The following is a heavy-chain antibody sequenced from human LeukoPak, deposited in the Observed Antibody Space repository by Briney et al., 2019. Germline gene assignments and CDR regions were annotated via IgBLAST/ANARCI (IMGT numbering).Heavy chain of an antibody. J-gene: IGHJ4*02. CDR2: ISPDGSTT. D-gene: IGHD6-13*01. Sequence: GGSLRLSCAASGFTFSRYWMHWVRQAPGKGLMWVSRISPDGSTTLYADSVKGRFTISRDNAKNTLYLQMNSLRAEDTAVYYCASPPGIAAAGTWGYWGQGTLVTVSS. V-gene: IGHV3-74*03. CDR3: ASPPGIAAAGTWGY. CDR1: GFTFSRYW.